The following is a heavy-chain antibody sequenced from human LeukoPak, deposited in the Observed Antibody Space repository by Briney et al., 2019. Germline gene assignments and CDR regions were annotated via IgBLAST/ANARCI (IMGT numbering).Heavy chain of an antibody. V-gene: IGHV3-48*01. CDR3: ARDRAVTTPTYMDV. Sequence: GGSLRRSCAASGFTFSSYSMNWVRQAPGKGLEWVSYISSSSSTIYYADSVKGRFTISRDNAKNSLYLQMNSLRAEDTAVYYCARDRAVTTPTYMDVWGQGTTVTVSS. D-gene: IGHD4-17*01. CDR2: ISSSSSTI. CDR1: GFTFSSYS. J-gene: IGHJ6*02.